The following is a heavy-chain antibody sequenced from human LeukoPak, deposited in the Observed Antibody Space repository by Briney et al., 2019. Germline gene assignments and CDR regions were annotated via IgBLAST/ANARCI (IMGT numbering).Heavy chain of an antibody. CDR3: AKVRGPNIAARRGEFDY. D-gene: IGHD6-6*01. CDR1: GFTFDDYA. Sequence: GRSLRFSCAASGFTFDDYAMHWVRHAPGKGLEWVSGISWNSGSIGYADSVKGRFTISRDNAKNSLYLQMNSLRAEDTALYYCAKVRGPNIAARRGEFDYWGQGTLVTVSS. CDR2: ISWNSGSI. V-gene: IGHV3-9*01. J-gene: IGHJ4*02.